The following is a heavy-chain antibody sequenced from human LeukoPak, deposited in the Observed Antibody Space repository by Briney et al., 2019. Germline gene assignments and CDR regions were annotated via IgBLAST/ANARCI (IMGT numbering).Heavy chain of an antibody. Sequence: PSETLSLTCTVSGGSISSSRDYWGWIRQPPGKGLEWIGTMYYSGSTHHNPSLKSRVTISVDTSKNQFSLKLSSVTAADTAVYYCARQRVAVDGDAFDIWGQGTMVTVSS. CDR2: MYYSGST. CDR3: ARQRVAVDGDAFDI. D-gene: IGHD6-19*01. CDR1: GGSISSSRDY. V-gene: IGHV4-39*01. J-gene: IGHJ3*02.